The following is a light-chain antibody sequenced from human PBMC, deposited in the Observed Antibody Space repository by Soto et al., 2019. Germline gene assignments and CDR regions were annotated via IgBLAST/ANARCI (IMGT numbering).Light chain of an antibody. CDR3: MQALQTPWT. V-gene: IGKV2-28*01. J-gene: IGKJ1*01. CDR2: LGS. Sequence: IVMTQSPLSLPVTPGEPASISCSSSQSLLHSNGYNYLDWYLQKPGQSPQLLIYLGSNRSSGVPGRFSGSGSGTDFTLKISRVEAEDVGVYYCMQALQTPWTFGQGTKVEIK. CDR1: QSLLHSNGYNY.